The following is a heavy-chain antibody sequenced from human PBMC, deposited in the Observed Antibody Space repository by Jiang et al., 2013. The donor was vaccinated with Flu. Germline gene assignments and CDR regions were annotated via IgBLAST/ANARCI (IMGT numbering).Heavy chain of an antibody. CDR3: AHILYCRGGTCYWYFQH. V-gene: IGHV2-5*01. Sequence: KPTQTLTLTCTFSGFSLSTSGVAVGWLRQPPGKALEWLALIYWNDDKHYSPSLKSRLTITKDTSKNQVVLTMTNMDPVDTATYYCAHILYCRGGTCYWYFQHWGQGTLVTVSS. CDR1: GFSLSTSGVA. J-gene: IGHJ1*01. D-gene: IGHD2-15*01. CDR2: IYWNDDK.